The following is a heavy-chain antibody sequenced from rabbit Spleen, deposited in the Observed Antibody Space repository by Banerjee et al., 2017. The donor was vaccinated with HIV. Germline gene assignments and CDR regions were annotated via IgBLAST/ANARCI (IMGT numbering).Heavy chain of an antibody. CDR1: GFDLSSYYY. J-gene: IGHJ4*01. D-gene: IGHD1-1*01. Sequence: QEQLVESGGGLVQPEGSLTLTCKASGFDLSSYYYMCWVRQAPGKGLELIACIYINSGHTYYASWVNGRFAISKTSSTVDLKMTSLTAADTATYFCVRDSGYSPWYFNLWGPGTLVTVS. CDR2: IYINSGHT. V-gene: IGHV1S43*01. CDR3: VRDSGYSPWYFNL.